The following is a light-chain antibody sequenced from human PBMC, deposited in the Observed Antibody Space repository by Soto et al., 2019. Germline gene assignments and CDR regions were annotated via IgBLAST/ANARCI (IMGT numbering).Light chain of an antibody. J-gene: IGKJ4*01. CDR1: QSVSSSY. Sequence: EIVLTQSPGTLSLPPGDRAALSCSASQSVSSSYLAWYQQKPGQAPRLLIYDASNRATGIPARFSGSGSGTDFTLTISSLEPEDFAVYYCQQRSNWPLTFGGGTKVDIK. CDR2: DAS. V-gene: IGKV3D-20*02. CDR3: QQRSNWPLT.